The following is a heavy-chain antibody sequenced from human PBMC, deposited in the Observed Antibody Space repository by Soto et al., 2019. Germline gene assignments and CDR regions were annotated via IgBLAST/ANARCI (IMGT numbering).Heavy chain of an antibody. CDR2: INHSGST. Sequence: SETLSLTCAVYGGSFSGYYWSWIRQPPGKGLDWIGEINHSGSTNYNPSLKSRVTISVDTSKNQFSLKLSSVTAADTAVYYCARPGRAHKYYYDSSGYFVYWGQGTLVTVSS. D-gene: IGHD3-22*01. J-gene: IGHJ4*02. CDR1: GGSFSGYY. CDR3: ARPGRAHKYYYDSSGYFVY. V-gene: IGHV4-34*01.